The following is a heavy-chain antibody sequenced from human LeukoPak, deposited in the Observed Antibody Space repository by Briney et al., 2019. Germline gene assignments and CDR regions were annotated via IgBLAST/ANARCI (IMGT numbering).Heavy chain of an antibody. V-gene: IGHV3-21*06. CDR3: ARERDTSMVALDS. J-gene: IGHJ4*02. CDR1: GFTFSSYI. D-gene: IGHD5-18*01. Sequence: GGSLRLSCAASGFTFSSYILNWVRQAPGKGLEWVSCITSNIYTYYADSVRGRFTISRDNSQNSVYLVMNSLRAEDTAVYYCARERDTSMVALDSWGQGTLVTDSS. CDR2: ITSNIYT.